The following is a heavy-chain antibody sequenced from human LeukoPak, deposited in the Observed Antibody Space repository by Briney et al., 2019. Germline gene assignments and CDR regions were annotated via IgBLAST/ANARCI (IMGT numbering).Heavy chain of an antibody. D-gene: IGHD6-13*01. CDR1: GGSISSYY. CDR2: IYYSGST. CDR3: ARHRIAAADLAPGFDP. Sequence: SETLSLTCTVSGGSISSYYWSWIRQPPGKGLEWFGDIYYSGSTNYNPSLKSRVTISVDTSKNQFSLKLSSVTAADTAVYYCARHRIAAADLAPGFDPWGQGTLVTVSS. V-gene: IGHV4-59*08. J-gene: IGHJ5*02.